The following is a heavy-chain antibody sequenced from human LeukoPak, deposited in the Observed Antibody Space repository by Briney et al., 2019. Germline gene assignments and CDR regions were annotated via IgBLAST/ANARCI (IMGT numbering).Heavy chain of an antibody. D-gene: IGHD3-22*01. J-gene: IGHJ4*02. CDR2: IYHSGST. V-gene: IGHV4-38-2*02. CDR3: ASFPGDSSGYYYDFDY. Sequence: WETLSLTCTVSGYSISSGYYWGWIRQPPGKGLEWIGSIYHSGSTYYNPSLKSRVTISVDTSKNQFSLKLSSVTAADTAVYYCASFPGDSSGYYYDFDYWGQGTLVTVSS. CDR1: GYSISSGYY.